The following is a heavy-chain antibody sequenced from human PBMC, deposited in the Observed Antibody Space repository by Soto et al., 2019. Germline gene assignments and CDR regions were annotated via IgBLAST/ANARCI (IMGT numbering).Heavy chain of an antibody. Sequence: QVQLQQWGAGLLKPSETLSLTCAVYGGSFSGYYWSWIRQPPGKGLEWIGEINHSGSTNYNPSLKSRVTISVDTSKNQYSLKLSSVTAADTAVYYCARAGTDYDILTGYPAGFDPWGQGTLVTVSS. CDR3: ARAGTDYDILTGYPAGFDP. J-gene: IGHJ5*02. CDR2: INHSGST. D-gene: IGHD3-9*01. V-gene: IGHV4-34*01. CDR1: GGSFSGYY.